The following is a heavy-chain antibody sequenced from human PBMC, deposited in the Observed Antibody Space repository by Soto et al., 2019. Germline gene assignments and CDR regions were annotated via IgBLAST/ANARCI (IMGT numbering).Heavy chain of an antibody. Sequence: QVQLQESGPGLVKPSETLSLTCTVSGGSVNTCSYYWSWIRQPPGKGLEWIGYIFYTGSTNHNPSLKSRFTISVATSKNQFALRLNSVTAADTAVYYCARVRASYYDLDSWGQGTTVTVSS. V-gene: IGHV4-61*01. J-gene: IGHJ6*02. CDR2: IFYTGST. CDR3: ARVRASYYDLDS. CDR1: GGSVNTCSYY. D-gene: IGHD3-10*01.